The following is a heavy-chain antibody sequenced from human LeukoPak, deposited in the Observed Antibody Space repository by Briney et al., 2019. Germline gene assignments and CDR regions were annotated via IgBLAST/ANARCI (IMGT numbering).Heavy chain of an antibody. CDR3: AKDGSGYSSSWDYFDY. J-gene: IGHJ4*02. CDR1: GFTFDDYA. D-gene: IGHD6-13*01. Sequence: GGSLRLSCAASGFTFDDYAMHWVRQAPGKGLEWVSGISWNSGSIGYADSVKGRFTISGDNAKNSLYLQMNSLRAEDTALYYCAKDGSGYSSSWDYFDYWGQGTLVTVSS. CDR2: ISWNSGSI. V-gene: IGHV3-9*01.